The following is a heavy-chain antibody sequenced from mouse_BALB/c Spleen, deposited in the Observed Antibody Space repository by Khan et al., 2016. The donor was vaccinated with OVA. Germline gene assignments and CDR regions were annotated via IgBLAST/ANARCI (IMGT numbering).Heavy chain of an antibody. J-gene: IGHJ2*01. Sequence: EVELVESGGDLVKPGGSLKLSCAASGFTFSSFGMSWIRQTPDKRLEWVATISSGGSYTYYPDSVKGRFTITSDNAKHTLYLQMSSLKSEDTAMYSCARQFSNYFFEYWGQGTTLTVSS. CDR2: ISSGGSYT. CDR3: ARQFSNYFFEY. D-gene: IGHD2-5*01. V-gene: IGHV5-6*01. CDR1: GFTFSSFG.